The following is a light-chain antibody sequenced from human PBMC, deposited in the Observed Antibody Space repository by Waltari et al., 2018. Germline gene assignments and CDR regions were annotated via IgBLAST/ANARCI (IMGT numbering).Light chain of an antibody. J-gene: IGLJ3*02. V-gene: IGLV1-44*01. CDR3: AAWDDSLNGRWV. Sequence: QSVLTQPPSASGTPGQRVTISCSGTYSNIGNNVVNWYQQLPGPAPKLLIYRNDLRPSGVPDRFSGSKSGSSASLAISGLHSEDEADYYCAAWDDSLNGRWVFGGGTKVTVL. CDR1: YSNIGNNV. CDR2: RND.